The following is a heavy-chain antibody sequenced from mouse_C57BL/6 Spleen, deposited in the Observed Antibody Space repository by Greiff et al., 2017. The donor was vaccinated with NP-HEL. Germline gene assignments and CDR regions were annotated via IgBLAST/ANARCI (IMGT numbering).Heavy chain of an antibody. V-gene: IGHV1-39*01. D-gene: IGHD2-4*01. CDR1: GYSFTDYN. J-gene: IGHJ3*01. Sequence: VQLKQSGPELVKPGASVKISCKASGYSFTDYNMNWVKQSNGKSLEWIGVINPNYGTTSYNQKFKGKATLTVDQSSSTAYMQLNSLTSEDSAVYYCARIGGYYDYDGGFAYWGQGTLVTVSA. CDR2: INPNYGTT. CDR3: ARIGGYYDYDGGFAY.